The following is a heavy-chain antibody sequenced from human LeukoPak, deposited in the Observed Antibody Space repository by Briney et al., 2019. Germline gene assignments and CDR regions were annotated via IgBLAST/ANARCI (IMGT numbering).Heavy chain of an antibody. CDR1: GFTFSNYA. CDR3: VREGQSSSWNDWYFDL. J-gene: IGHJ2*01. D-gene: IGHD6-13*01. CDR2: VSHDGIQT. V-gene: IGHV3-30-3*01. Sequence: GGSLRLSCAASGFTFSNYAMHWVRPGLVKGLESMAVVSHDGIQTYYADYVKGRFTISRDNSKSTLFLQMNSLRAEDTAVYYCVREGQSSSWNDWYFDLWGRGTLVTVYS.